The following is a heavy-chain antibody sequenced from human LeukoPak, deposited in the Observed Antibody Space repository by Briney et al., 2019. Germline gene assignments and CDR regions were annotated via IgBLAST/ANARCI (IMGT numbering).Heavy chain of an antibody. CDR3: ARQYYDNTGYYYFDY. CDR2: MYYSGST. Sequence: SETLSLTCTVSGGSITCSSYYWGWIRQPPGKGLEWIGSMYYSGSTYYKTPLKSRVTISADTSKNEFSLELSSVTAADTAVYYCARQYYDNTGYYYFDYWGQGTLVTVSS. CDR1: GGSITCSSYY. J-gene: IGHJ4*02. V-gene: IGHV4-39*01. D-gene: IGHD3-22*01.